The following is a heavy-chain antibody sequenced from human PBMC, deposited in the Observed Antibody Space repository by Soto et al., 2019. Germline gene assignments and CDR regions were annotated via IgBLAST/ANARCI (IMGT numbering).Heavy chain of an antibody. CDR1: GFTFSGSA. V-gene: IGHV3-73*02. CDR3: TRPLGYCSGGSCYPGLYYYYGMDV. Sequence: EVQLVESGGGLVQPGGSLKLSCAASGFTFSGSAMHWVRQASGKGLEWVGRIRSKANSYATAYAASVKGRFTISRDDSKNTAYLQMNSLKTEDTAVYYCTRPLGYCSGGSCYPGLYYYYGMDVWGQGTTVTVSS. CDR2: IRSKANSYAT. D-gene: IGHD2-15*01. J-gene: IGHJ6*02.